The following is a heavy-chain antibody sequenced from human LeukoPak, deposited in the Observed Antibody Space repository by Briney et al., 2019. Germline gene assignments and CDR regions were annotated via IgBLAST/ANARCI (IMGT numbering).Heavy chain of an antibody. V-gene: IGHV3-23*01. D-gene: IGHD3-22*01. CDR2: ISGSGGST. J-gene: IGHJ3*02. CDR3: AKGDTMIVVVVGAFDI. Sequence: GGSLRLSCAASGFTFISYAMSWLRQARGKGLKWVSAISGSGGSTYYADSVKGRSTISRDNSKSSQYMQMNSLRAEDTAVYYCAKGDTMIVVVVGAFDIWGQGTMVTVSS. CDR1: GFTFISYA.